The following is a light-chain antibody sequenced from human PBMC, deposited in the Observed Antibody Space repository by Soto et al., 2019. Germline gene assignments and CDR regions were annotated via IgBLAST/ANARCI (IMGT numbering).Light chain of an antibody. Sequence: DIVMTQSPLSLPVTPGEPASISCRSSQSLLHSNGYNYLDWYLQKPGQSPQLLIYLGSNRASGVPDRFSGSGSGTDFTLKISRLEAEDVGVYYCMQALHDPFIFGPGTKVDIK. J-gene: IGKJ3*01. CDR1: QSLLHSNGYNY. CDR3: MQALHDPFI. CDR2: LGS. V-gene: IGKV2-28*01.